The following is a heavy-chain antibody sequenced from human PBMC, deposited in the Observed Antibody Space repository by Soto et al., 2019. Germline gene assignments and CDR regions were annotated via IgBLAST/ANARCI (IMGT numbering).Heavy chain of an antibody. CDR2: ISGSGGST. Sequence: GGSLRLSCAASGFTFSSYAMSWVRQAPGKGLEWVSAISGSGGSTYYADSVKGRFTISRDNSKNTQYLQMNSLRAEDTAVYYCAKDDSIMITFGGVIVADAFDIWGQGTMVTVSS. CDR3: AKDDSIMITFGGVIVADAFDI. V-gene: IGHV3-23*01. J-gene: IGHJ3*02. CDR1: GFTFSSYA. D-gene: IGHD3-16*02.